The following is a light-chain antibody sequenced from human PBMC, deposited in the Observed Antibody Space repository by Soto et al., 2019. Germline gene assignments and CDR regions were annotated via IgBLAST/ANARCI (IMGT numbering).Light chain of an antibody. J-gene: IGKJ4*01. Sequence: EIVLTQSPATLSLSPGERATLSCRASQSVNSQLAWYQQKPGQAPRLLIYDASNRATGIPARFSGSETGTDFTLTRISLEPEDSAFYYLRQRWSWPRACGGGTKLDIK. V-gene: IGKV3-11*01. CDR2: DAS. CDR1: QSVNSQ. CDR3: RQRWSWPRA.